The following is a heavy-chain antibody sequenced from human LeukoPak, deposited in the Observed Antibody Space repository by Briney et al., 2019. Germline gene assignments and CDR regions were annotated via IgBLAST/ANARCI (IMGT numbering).Heavy chain of an antibody. CDR3: ARGRTIGVTAMDY. Sequence: GSLRLSCAASGFTFSSYSMNWVRQAPGKGLEWVSYISSSSSTIYYADSVKGRFTISRDNAKNSLYLQMNSLRAEDTAVYYCARGRTIGVTAMDYWGQGTLVTVSS. V-gene: IGHV3-48*04. CDR2: ISSSSSTI. D-gene: IGHD2-21*02. J-gene: IGHJ4*02. CDR1: GFTFSSYS.